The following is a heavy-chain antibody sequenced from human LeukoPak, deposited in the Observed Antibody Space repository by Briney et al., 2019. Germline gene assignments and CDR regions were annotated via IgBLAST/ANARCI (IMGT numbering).Heavy chain of an antibody. D-gene: IGHD2-15*01. CDR1: GGTFGSYA. J-gene: IGHJ4*02. Sequence: SVKVSCKASGGTFGSYAISWVRQAPGQGLEWMGGIIPIFGTANYAQKFQGRVTITADESTSTAYMELSSLRSEDTAVYYCARENSGGSPYYFDYWGQGTLVTVSS. CDR2: IIPIFGTA. V-gene: IGHV1-69*13. CDR3: ARENSGGSPYYFDY.